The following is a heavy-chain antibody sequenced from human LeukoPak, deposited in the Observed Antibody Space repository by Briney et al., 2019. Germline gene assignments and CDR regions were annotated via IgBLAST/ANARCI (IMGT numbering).Heavy chain of an antibody. CDR2: ISYDGSNK. J-gene: IGHJ1*01. Sequence: GGSLRLSCAASGFTFSSYSMNWVRQAPGKGLEWVAVISYDGSNKYYADSVKGRFTISRDNSKNTLYLQMNSLRAEDTAAYYCAREEGDYGGNKRFQHWGQGTLVTVSS. CDR3: AREEGDYGGNKRFQH. D-gene: IGHD4-23*01. V-gene: IGHV3-30*03. CDR1: GFTFSSYS.